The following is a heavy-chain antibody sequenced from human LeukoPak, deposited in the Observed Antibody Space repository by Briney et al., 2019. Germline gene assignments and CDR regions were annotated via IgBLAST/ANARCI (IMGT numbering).Heavy chain of an antibody. J-gene: IGHJ6*02. Sequence: GGSLRLSCAASGFTFSSYAMSWVRQVPGKGLEWVSAISGSGGSTYYADSVKGRFTISRDNSKNTLYLQMNSLRAEDTAVYYCAKNSVYYYYGMDVWGQGTTVTVSS. V-gene: IGHV3-23*01. CDR1: GFTFSSYA. D-gene: IGHD1-26*01. CDR3: AKNSVYYYYGMDV. CDR2: ISGSGGST.